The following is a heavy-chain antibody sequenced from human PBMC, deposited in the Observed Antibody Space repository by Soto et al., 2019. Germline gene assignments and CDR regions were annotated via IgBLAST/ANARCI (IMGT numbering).Heavy chain of an antibody. J-gene: IGHJ3*02. V-gene: IGHV3-23*01. CDR1: VFTVSSHI. D-gene: IGHD2-15*01. CDR3: TPHVSCSGGSCQYDAFAI. Sequence: GGSLRLSSEGSVFTVSSHIMTWIRQAPGKGPEWVSTITTAGGTYYADSVKGRFAMSRDTSENTLYLQMNSLGAEDTAAYYCTPHVSCSGGSCQYDAFAIRGQGTMVTVSS. CDR2: ITTAGGT.